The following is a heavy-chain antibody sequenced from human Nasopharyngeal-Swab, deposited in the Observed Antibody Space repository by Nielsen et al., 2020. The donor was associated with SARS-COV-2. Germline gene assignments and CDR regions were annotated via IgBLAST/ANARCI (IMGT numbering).Heavy chain of an antibody. CDR3: TRCGGGCYSGRDY. Sequence: GESLKIYCAASGFNFSDSAIHWVRQASGKGLEWVGRGRSKGNNYATAYSASVKGRFIIFRDDPTNTAYLQMNSLKTEDTAMYYCTRCGGGCYSGRDYWGQGTLVTVSS. CDR1: GFNFSDSA. D-gene: IGHD2-15*01. J-gene: IGHJ4*02. CDR2: GRSKGNNYAT. V-gene: IGHV3-73*01.